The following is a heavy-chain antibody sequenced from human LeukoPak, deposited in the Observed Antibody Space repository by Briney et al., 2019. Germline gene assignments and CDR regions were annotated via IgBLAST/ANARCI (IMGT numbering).Heavy chain of an antibody. CDR3: ATTNDGGGYQWGDFFDF. D-gene: IGHD3-22*01. CDR1: GGTSNSHA. CDR2: IIPNLGTT. V-gene: IGHV1-69*04. Sequence: SVKVSRKASGGTSNSHAISWVRQAPGQGLEWMGRIIPNLGTTNRAQNFQDRVTLTADKSTNTAYMELSSLTSDDTAVYYCATTNDGGGYQWGDFFDFWGQGTLVTVSS. J-gene: IGHJ4*02.